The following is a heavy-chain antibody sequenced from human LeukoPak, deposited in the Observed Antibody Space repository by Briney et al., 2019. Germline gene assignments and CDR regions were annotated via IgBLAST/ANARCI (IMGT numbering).Heavy chain of an antibody. CDR1: GFTFSSYG. CDR2: ISYDGSNK. V-gene: IGHV3-30*03. CDR3: ARDRFSGSPALDY. Sequence: GGSLRLSCTASGFTFSSYGMHWVRQAPGKGLEWVALISYDGSNKYYADSVKGRFTISRDNSKNTLYLQMNSLRAEDTAVYYCARDRFSGSPALDYWGQGTLVTVSS. J-gene: IGHJ4*02. D-gene: IGHD3-10*01.